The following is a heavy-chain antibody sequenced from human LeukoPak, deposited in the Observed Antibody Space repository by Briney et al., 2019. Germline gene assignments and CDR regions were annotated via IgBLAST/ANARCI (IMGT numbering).Heavy chain of an antibody. CDR1: GYTFTSYY. J-gene: IGHJ4*02. V-gene: IGHV1-46*01. CDR2: INPSGGST. D-gene: IGHD3-22*01. Sequence: GASVKVSCKASGYTFTSYYMHWVRQAPGQGLEWMGIINPSGGSTSYAQKFQGRVTMTRDTSTSTVYMELSSLRSEDTAVYYCARDGSYYDSSRGFDYWGQGTLVTVSS. CDR3: ARDGSYYDSSRGFDY.